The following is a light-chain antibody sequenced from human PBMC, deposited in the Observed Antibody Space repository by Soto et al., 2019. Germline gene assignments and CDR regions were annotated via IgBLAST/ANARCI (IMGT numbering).Light chain of an antibody. CDR3: QSYDSSLSGWV. J-gene: IGLJ3*02. V-gene: IGLV1-40*01. CDR1: SSNIGAGYD. CDR2: GNS. Sequence: QSVLTQPPSVSGAPGQRVTISCTGSSSNIGAGYDVHWYQQLPGTAPKLLIYGNSNRPSGVPDRFSGSKSGTSASLAITWLQAEDEGDYYCQSYDSSLSGWVFGGGTELTVL.